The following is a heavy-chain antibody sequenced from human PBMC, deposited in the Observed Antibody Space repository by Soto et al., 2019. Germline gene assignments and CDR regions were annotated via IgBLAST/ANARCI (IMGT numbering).Heavy chain of an antibody. J-gene: IGHJ6*02. D-gene: IGHD1-7*01. CDR2: INHSGST. CDR1: GGSFSGYY. CDR3: ARELDGIDV. V-gene: IGHV4-34*01. Sequence: PSETLSLTCAVYGGSFSGYYWSWIRQPPGKGLEWIGEINHSGSTNYNPSLKSRITITVDTSKNQFSLKLSSVAAADTAVYYCARELDGIDVWGQGTTGTVS.